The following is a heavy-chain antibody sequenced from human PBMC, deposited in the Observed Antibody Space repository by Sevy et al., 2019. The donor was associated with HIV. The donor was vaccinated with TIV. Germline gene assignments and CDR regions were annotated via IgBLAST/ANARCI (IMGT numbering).Heavy chain of an antibody. D-gene: IGHD1-1*01. J-gene: IGHJ4*02. CDR3: ARECGTGSRYDY. V-gene: IGHV4-34*01. Sequence: TLSLTCAVYGGSFSGYYWSWIRQPPGKGLEWIGEINHSGSTNYNPSLKSRVTISVDTSKNQFSLKLSSVTAADTAVYYCARECGTGSRYDYWGQGTLVTVSS. CDR2: INHSGST. CDR1: GGSFSGYY.